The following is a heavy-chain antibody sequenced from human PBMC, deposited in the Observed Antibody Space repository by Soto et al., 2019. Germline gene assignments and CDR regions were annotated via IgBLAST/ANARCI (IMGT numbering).Heavy chain of an antibody. CDR1: GGTFSSYA. CDR3: ASPGGGDSCSPQGYYYYGMDV. CDR2: IIAIFGTA. V-gene: IGHV1-69*01. Sequence: QVQLVQSGAEVKKPGSSVKVSCKASGGTFSSYAISWVRQAPGQGLEWMGGIIAIFGTANYAQKFQGRVTITADESTSTAYMELSSLRSEDTAVYYCASPGGGDSCSPQGYYYYGMDVWGQGSTVTVSS. J-gene: IGHJ6*02. D-gene: IGHD6-6*01.